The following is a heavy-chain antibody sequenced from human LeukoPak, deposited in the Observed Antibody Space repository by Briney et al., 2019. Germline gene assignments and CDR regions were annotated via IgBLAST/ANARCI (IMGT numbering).Heavy chain of an antibody. V-gene: IGHV4-31*03. D-gene: IGHD4-11*01. CDR2: IYYSGST. CDR1: GGSISSGGYY. J-gene: IGHJ6*02. CDR3: ARLDYSRNGMDV. Sequence: SETLSLTCTVSGGSISSGGYYWSWIRQHPGKGLEWIGYIYYSGSTYYNPSLKSRVTISVDTSKNQFSLKLSSVTAADTAVYYCARLDYSRNGMDVWGQGTTVTVSS.